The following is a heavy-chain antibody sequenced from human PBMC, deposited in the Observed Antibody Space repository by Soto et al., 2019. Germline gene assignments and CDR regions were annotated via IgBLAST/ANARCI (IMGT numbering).Heavy chain of an antibody. CDR2: IIPIFGTA. V-gene: IGHV1-69*13. J-gene: IGHJ5*02. D-gene: IGHD2-2*01. CDR1: GGTFSSYA. CDR3: ARSCSSTSCYPRTGSVPNVEYNWFDP. Sequence: SVKVSCKAPGGTFSSYAISWVRQAPGQGLEWMGGIIPIFGTANYAQKFQGRVTITADESTSTAYMELSSLRSEDTAVYYCARSCSSTSCYPRTGSVPNVEYNWFDPWGQGTLVTVSS.